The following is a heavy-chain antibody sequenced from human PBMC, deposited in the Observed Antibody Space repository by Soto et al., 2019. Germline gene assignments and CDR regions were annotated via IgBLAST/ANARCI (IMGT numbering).Heavy chain of an antibody. CDR1: GGSFSGYY. V-gene: IGHV4-34*01. CDR2: INHSGST. J-gene: IGHJ4*02. CDR3: ARGLNMARGGGTALE. Sequence: PSETLCLPCAVYGGSFSGYYLSWIRQPPGNGLEWIGEINHSGSTNYNPSLKSRITISVDTSKNQFSLKLTSVTATDTASYYCARGLNMARGGGTALEWGLGTMVTVSS. D-gene: IGHD2-15*01.